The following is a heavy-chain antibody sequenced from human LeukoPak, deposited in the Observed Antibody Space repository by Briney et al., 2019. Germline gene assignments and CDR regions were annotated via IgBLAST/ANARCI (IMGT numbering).Heavy chain of an antibody. J-gene: IGHJ4*02. V-gene: IGHV4-31*03. CDR2: IYYSGST. D-gene: IGHD6-13*01. Sequence: SETLSLTCTVSGGSISSGGYYWSWIRQHPGKGLEWIGYIYYSGSTYYNPSLKSRVTISVDTSKNQFSLKLSSVTAADTAVYYCAKIIAAAGLDYWGQGTLLTVSS. CDR1: GGSISSGGYY. CDR3: AKIIAAAGLDY.